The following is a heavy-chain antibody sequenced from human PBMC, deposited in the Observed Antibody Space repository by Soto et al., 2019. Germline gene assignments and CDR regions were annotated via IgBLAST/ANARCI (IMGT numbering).Heavy chain of an antibody. CDR2: TYRGSESYN. J-gene: IGHJ4*02. CDR3: ARGKNAAFDY. CDR1: GDSVSNNAVA. V-gene: IGHV6-1*01. Sequence: QVQLQQSGPGILKASQTLSVTCAISGDSVSNNAVAWNWIRQSPSGGLEWLGRTYRGSESYNDYSISLKSRVTINSDPSKNQFSLQLTSVTSEDTAVYYCARGKNAAFDYWGQGTVVTVSS.